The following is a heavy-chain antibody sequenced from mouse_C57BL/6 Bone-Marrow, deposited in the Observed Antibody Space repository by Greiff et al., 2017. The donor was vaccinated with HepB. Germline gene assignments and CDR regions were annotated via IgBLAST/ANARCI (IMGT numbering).Heavy chain of an antibody. Sequence: EVMLVESGGGLVQPGGSLKLSCAASGFTFSDYYMYWVRQTPEKRLEWVAYISNGGGSTYYPDTVKGRFTISRDNAKNTLYLQMSRLKSEDTAMYYCARLGYGRGYWYFDVWGTGTTVTVSS. V-gene: IGHV5-12*01. CDR3: ARLGYGRGYWYFDV. D-gene: IGHD1-1*01. CDR2: ISNGGGST. CDR1: GFTFSDYY. J-gene: IGHJ1*03.